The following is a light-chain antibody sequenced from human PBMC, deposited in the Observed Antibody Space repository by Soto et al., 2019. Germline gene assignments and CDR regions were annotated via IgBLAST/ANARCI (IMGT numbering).Light chain of an antibody. CDR1: SSDVGGYKS. CDR2: EVS. V-gene: IGLV2-14*01. J-gene: IGLJ1*01. CDR3: FSFTTDWTHV. Sequence: QSVLTQPASVSGSPGQSITISCTGTSSDVGGYKSVSWYQQHPDKAPKLLIYEVSHRPSGISNRFSGPKSDNTASLTISGLQPEDEADYFCFSFTTDWTHVFGTGTKVTVL.